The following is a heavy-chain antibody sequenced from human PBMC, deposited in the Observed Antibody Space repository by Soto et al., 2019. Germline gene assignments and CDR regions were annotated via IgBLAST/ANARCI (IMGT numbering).Heavy chain of an antibody. J-gene: IGHJ4*02. D-gene: IGHD2-8*02. CDR3: ARDKITGLFDY. V-gene: IGHV4-34*01. CDR2: INHSGST. CDR1: GGSFSGYY. Sequence: SETLSLTCAVYGGSFSGYYWTWIRQPPGTGLEWIGEINHSGSTNYNPPLKSRVTISVDTSKNQFSLKLTSVTAADTAVYYCARDKITGLFDYWGQGTLVTVS.